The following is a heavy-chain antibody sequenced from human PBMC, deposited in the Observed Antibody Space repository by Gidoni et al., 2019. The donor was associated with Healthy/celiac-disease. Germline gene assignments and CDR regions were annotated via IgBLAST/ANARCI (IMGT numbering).Heavy chain of an antibody. V-gene: IGHV4-39*02. J-gene: IGHJ6*02. CDR2: IYYSGST. CDR3: ARDPRAPPPEIAAAGRTGMDV. Sequence: LEWIGSIYYSGSTYYNPSLKSRVTISVDTSKNQFSLKLSSVTAADTAVYYCARDPRAPPPEIAAAGRTGMDVWGQGTTVTVSS. D-gene: IGHD6-13*01.